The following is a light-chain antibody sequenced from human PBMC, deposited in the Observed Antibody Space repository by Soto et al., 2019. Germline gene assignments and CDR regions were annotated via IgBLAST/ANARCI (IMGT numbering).Light chain of an antibody. CDR1: QNIGSF. CDR3: QQGYSTTPIT. Sequence: DVQMTQSPSSLSASIGDRVTITCRASQNIGSFLNWYQHKPGAAPKLLIFGASNLESGVPSRFSGSGSGTEFTLSISSLQPEDFAPYYCQQGYSTTPITFGQRTRLEIK. CDR2: GAS. V-gene: IGKV1-39*01. J-gene: IGKJ5*01.